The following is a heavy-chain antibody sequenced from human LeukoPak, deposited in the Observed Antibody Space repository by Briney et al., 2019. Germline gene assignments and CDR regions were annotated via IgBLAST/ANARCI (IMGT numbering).Heavy chain of an antibody. D-gene: IGHD1-14*01. CDR2: INAGGGST. CDR1: GFTFSSYD. V-gene: IGHV3-23*01. CDR3: AKPARTDYVDY. J-gene: IGHJ4*02. Sequence: GGSLRLSCAASGFTFSSYDMSWVRQAPGKGLEWVSAINAGGGSTYYADSVKGRFTISRDNSKNTLYLQMNSLRAEDTAVYYCAKPARTDYVDYWGQGTLVTVSS.